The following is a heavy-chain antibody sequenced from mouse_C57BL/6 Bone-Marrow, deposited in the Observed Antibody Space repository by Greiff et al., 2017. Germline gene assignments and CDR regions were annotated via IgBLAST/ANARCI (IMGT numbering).Heavy chain of an antibody. J-gene: IGHJ3*01. Sequence: VQLQQPGAELVKPGASVKLSCKASGYTFTSYWMHWVKQRPGRGLEWIGAIDPETGGTAYNQKFKGKAILTADKSSSTAYMELRSLTSEDSAVYYCTRKRGDGYYLFAYWGQGTLVTVSA. CDR3: TRKRGDGYYLFAY. CDR2: IDPETGGT. CDR1: GYTFTSYW. V-gene: IGHV1S36*01. D-gene: IGHD2-3*01.